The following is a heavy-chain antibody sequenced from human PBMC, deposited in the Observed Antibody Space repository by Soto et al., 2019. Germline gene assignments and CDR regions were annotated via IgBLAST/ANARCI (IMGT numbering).Heavy chain of an antibody. J-gene: IGHJ4*02. V-gene: IGHV3-73*02. D-gene: IGHD3-9*01. CDR3: TTYPLYYDILTGYSHLDY. Sequence: EVPLVESGGGLVQPGGSLKLSCAASGFTFSGSAMHWVRQASGKGLEWVGRIRSKANSYATAYAASVKGRFTISRDDSKNTAYLQMNSLKTEDTAVYYCTTYPLYYDILTGYSHLDYWGQGTLVTVSS. CDR1: GFTFSGSA. CDR2: IRSKANSYAT.